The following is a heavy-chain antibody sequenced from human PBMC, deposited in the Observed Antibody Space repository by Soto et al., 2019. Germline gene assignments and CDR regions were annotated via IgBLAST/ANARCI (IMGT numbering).Heavy chain of an antibody. CDR3: TTVGRGDLPSDY. J-gene: IGHJ4*02. CDR1: GYTFTGYY. V-gene: IGHV1-2*04. CDR2: INPNSGGT. Sequence: SVKVSCKASGYTFTGYYMHWVRQAPGQGLEWMGWINPNSGGTNYAQKFQGWVTMTRDTSISTAYMELNSLKSEDTAVYYCTTVGRGDLPSDYWGRGTLVTVSS. D-gene: IGHD4-17*01.